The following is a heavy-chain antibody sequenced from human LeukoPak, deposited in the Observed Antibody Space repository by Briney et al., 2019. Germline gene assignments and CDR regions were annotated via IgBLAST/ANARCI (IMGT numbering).Heavy chain of an antibody. CDR2: IYYSGST. J-gene: IGHJ4*02. D-gene: IGHD1-26*01. V-gene: IGHV4-39*01. CDR1: GGSISSSSYY. Sequence: SETLSLTYTVSGGSISSSSYYWGWIRQPPGKGLEWIGSIYYSGSTYYNPSLKSRVTISVDTSKNQFSLKLSSVTAADTAVYYCARRGIVGATDFDYWGQGTLVTVSS. CDR3: ARRGIVGATDFDY.